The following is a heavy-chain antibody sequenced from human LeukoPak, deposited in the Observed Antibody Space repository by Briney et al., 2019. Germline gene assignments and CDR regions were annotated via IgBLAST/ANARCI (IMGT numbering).Heavy chain of an antibody. CDR1: GFTFSSYA. Sequence: PGGSLRLSCAASGFTFSSYAMSWVPQAPGKGLKWVSAISGSGGSTYYADSVKGRFTISRDNSKNTLYLQMNSLRDEDTAEYYCAKTVGATIGGEDYFDYWGQGPLVTVSS. V-gene: IGHV3-23*01. J-gene: IGHJ4*02. CDR2: ISGSGGST. CDR3: AKTVGATIGGEDYFDY. D-gene: IGHD1-26*01.